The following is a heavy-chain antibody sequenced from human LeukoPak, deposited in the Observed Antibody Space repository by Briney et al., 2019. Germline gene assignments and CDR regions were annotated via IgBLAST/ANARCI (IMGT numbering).Heavy chain of an antibody. CDR1: GFTFSSYS. CDR3: ARDLRSPVNLYSNYAHYYYGMDV. CDR2: ISSSSSYI. Sequence: GGSLRLSCAASGFTFSSYSMNWVRQAPGKGLEWASSISSSSSYIYYADSVKGRFTISRDNAKNSLYLQMNSLRAEDTAVYYCARDLRSPVNLYSNYAHYYYGMDVWGQGTTVTVSS. D-gene: IGHD4-11*01. V-gene: IGHV3-21*01. J-gene: IGHJ6*02.